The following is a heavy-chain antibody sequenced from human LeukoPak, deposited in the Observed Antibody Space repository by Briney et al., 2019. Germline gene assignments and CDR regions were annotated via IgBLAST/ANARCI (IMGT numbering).Heavy chain of an antibody. Sequence: SETLSLTCAVYGGSFSGYYWSWIRQPPGEGLEWIGEINHSGSTNYNPSLKSRVTISVDTSKNQFSLKLSSVTAADTAVYYCARGLNGYSHFDYWGQGTLVTVSS. D-gene: IGHD5-24*01. CDR1: GGSFSGYY. CDR2: INHSGST. J-gene: IGHJ4*02. CDR3: ARGLNGYSHFDY. V-gene: IGHV4-34*01.